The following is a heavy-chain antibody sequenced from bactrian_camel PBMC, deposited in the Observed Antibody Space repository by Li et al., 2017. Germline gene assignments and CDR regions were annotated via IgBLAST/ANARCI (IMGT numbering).Heavy chain of an antibody. D-gene: IGHD6*01. V-gene: IGHV3-2*01. CDR2: IYKDGSNT. J-gene: IGHJ4*01. CDR3: AATKVWVVAGLGDGYEYNY. Sequence: VQLVESGGGLVQPGGSLRLSCAASGFTFGTYAMSWVRQAPGKGLEWVSSIYKDGSNTNYADSVKGRFTISRDNAKNTVYLQMNSLKSEDTALYYCAATKVWVVAGLGDGYEYNYWGQGTQVTVS. CDR1: GFTFGTYA.